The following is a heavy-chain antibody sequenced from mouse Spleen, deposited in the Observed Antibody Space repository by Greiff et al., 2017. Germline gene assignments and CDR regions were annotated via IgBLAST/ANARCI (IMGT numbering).Heavy chain of an antibody. D-gene: IGHD2-4*01. CDR1: GYTFTSYW. Sequence: EVQLQQSGTVLARPGASVKMSCKTSGYTFTSYWMHWVKQRPGQGLEWIGAIYPGNSDTSYNQKFKGKAKLTAVTSASTAYMELSSLTNEDSAVYYCTRGYDYDPYYFDYWGQGTTLTVSS. J-gene: IGHJ2*01. CDR3: TRGYDYDPYYFDY. V-gene: IGHV1-5*01. CDR2: IYPGNSDT.